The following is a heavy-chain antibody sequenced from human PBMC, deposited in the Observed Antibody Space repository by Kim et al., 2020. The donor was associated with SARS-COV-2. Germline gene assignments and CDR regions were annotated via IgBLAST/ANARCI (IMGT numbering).Heavy chain of an antibody. CDR3: VRDVTWSVDY. V-gene: IGHV3-74*01. CDR1: GFAFSGFW. J-gene: IGHJ4*02. D-gene: IGHD2-8*01. Sequence: GGSLRLSCAASGFAFSGFWMHWVRQAPGTGLELVSGIKTDGSITRYADSVRGRFTISRDNAKNTLYLQMESLRREDTAVYYCVRDVTWSVDYWGQGTLVTVS. CDR2: IKTDGSIT.